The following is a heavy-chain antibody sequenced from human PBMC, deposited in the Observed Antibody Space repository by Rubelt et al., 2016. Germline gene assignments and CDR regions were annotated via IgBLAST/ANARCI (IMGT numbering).Heavy chain of an antibody. J-gene: IGHJ4*02. D-gene: IGHD3-16*02. Sequence: GGSFSGYYWSWIRQPPGKGLEWIGEINHSGSTNYNPSLKSRVTISVDTSKNQFSLKLSSVTAADTAVYYCARLQGGGVIVAQDYWGQGTLVTVSS. CDR1: GGSFSGYY. CDR2: INHSGST. CDR3: ARLQGGGVIVAQDY. V-gene: IGHV4-34*01.